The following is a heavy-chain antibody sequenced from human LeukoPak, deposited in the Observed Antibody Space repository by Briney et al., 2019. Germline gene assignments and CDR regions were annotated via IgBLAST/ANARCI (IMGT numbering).Heavy chain of an antibody. V-gene: IGHV4-34*01. CDR1: GGSFSAFY. CDR2: IYHDGNT. J-gene: IGHJ5*02. CDR3: ARGRLPRDWFDP. Sequence: SETLSLTCAVYGGSFSAFYWSWIRQPPGKGLEWIGEIYHDGNTNYNPSLKSRVTISVDTSNNHFSLKLSSVTAADTAVYYCARGRLPRDWFDPWGQGTLVTVSS. D-gene: IGHD5-18*01.